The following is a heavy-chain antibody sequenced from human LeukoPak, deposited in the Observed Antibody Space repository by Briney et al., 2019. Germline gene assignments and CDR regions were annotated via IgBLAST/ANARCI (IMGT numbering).Heavy chain of an antibody. CDR2: INPNSGGT. J-gene: IGHJ4*02. D-gene: IGHD4-17*01. CDR3: ARVYGDYGLWNVVDY. Sequence: ASVKVSCKASGYTFTGYYMHWVRQAPGQGLEWMGWINPNSGGTNYAQKFQGRVTMTRDTSISTAYMELRSLRSDDTAVYYCARVYGDYGLWNVVDYWGQGTLVTVSS. V-gene: IGHV1-2*02. CDR1: GYTFTGYY.